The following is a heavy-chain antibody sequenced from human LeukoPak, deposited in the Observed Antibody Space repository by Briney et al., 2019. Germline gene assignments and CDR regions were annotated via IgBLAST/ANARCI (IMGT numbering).Heavy chain of an antibody. CDR2: IYYSGST. V-gene: IGHV4-39*01. D-gene: IGHD5-18*01. Sequence: SETLSLTCTVSGGSISSSSYYWGWIRQPPGKGLEWIGSIYYSGSTYYNPSLKSRVTISVDTSKNQFSLKLSSVTDADTAVYYCARVDTAMDIHLDYWGPGTLVTVSS. CDR3: ARVDTAMDIHLDY. J-gene: IGHJ4*02. CDR1: GGSISSSSYY.